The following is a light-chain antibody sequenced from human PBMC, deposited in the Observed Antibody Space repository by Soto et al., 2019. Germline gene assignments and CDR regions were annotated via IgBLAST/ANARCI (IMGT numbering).Light chain of an antibody. J-gene: IGKJ5*01. CDR2: ATS. CDR1: QYVGRW. CDR3: QKARSFPVI. V-gene: IGKV1D-12*01. Sequence: DIQITHSPSSLSASVGDAVTITSLSTQYVGRWLSSYQQKPGKATKILIFATSTLQRGVPSRFSGSGSGTDFTLTITSLQSEDFATYYCQKARSFPVIFGQGTRLEIK.